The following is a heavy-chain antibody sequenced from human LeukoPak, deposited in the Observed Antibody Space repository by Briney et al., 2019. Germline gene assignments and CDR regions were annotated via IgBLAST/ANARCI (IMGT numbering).Heavy chain of an antibody. J-gene: IGHJ3*01. CDR3: ARGPPDCSITSCYAFDAFDV. D-gene: IGHD2-2*01. V-gene: IGHV4-39*07. CDR2: MYSRGST. Sequence: SETLSLTCTVSADSISSTSNYWGWIRQTGGKGLEWIGSMYSRGSTYYQPTLKRQFTITVETSKNHFSLKLSSVTAADTAVYYCARGPPDCSITSCYAFDAFDVWGQGTMVTVSS. CDR1: ADSISSTSNY.